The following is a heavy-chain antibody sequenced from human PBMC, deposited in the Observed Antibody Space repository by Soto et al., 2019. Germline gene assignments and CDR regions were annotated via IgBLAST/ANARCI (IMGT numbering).Heavy chain of an antibody. CDR1: GFTFSSYA. D-gene: IGHD1-26*01. J-gene: IGHJ4*02. V-gene: IGHV3-23*01. CDR2: ISGSGGST. Sequence: EVQLLESGGGLVQPGGSLRLSCAASGFTFSSYAMRWVRQAPGKGLELVSAISGSGGSTYYADSVKGRFTISRDNSKNTVYLQMNRLRGEDTAVYYCARRGSGSYYDYWGQGTLVTVSS. CDR3: ARRGSGSYYDY.